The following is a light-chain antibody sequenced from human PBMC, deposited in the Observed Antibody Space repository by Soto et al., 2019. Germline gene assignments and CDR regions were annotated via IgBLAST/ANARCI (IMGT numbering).Light chain of an antibody. Sequence: QSVLTQPASVSGSPGQSITISCTGTSSDVGTYNLVSWYQQHPGKAPKVIICEGSKRPSGISNRFSGSKSGNTASLTISGLQAEDEADYYCCSYAGGSTWVFGGGTQLTVL. V-gene: IGLV2-23*01. CDR2: EGS. J-gene: IGLJ3*02. CDR1: SSDVGTYNL. CDR3: CSYAGGSTWV.